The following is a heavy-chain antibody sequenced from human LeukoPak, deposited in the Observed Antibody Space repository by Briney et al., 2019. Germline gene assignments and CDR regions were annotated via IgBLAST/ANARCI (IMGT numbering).Heavy chain of an antibody. CDR1: GFTFRTYW. CDR2: INQDGSEE. CDR3: ARWKMELQRNAFDF. Sequence: GGSLRLSCAASGFTFRTYWMSWIRQAPGKGPESVADINQDGSEEYYVQSVKGRFTVSRDNAQNAVFLQMTNLRADDTAVYYCARWKMELQRNAFDFWGQGTVVTVSS. J-gene: IGHJ3*01. V-gene: IGHV3-7*01. D-gene: IGHD1-26*01.